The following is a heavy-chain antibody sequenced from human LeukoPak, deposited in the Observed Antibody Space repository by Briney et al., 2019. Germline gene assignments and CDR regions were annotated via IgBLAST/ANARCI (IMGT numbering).Heavy chain of an antibody. CDR1: GKTLSELS. D-gene: IGHD5-18*01. CDR2: SDPEDGER. J-gene: IGHJ4*02. Sequence: EASVKVSCKVSGKTLSELSIHWLRQPPGTGLEWQEGSDPEDGERIYAQMFQGRVTMTEDTSIDTAYMELSSLRSEDTAVYYCVTGFTTMAVDYFDYWGQGTLATVSP. CDR3: VTGFTTMAVDYFDY. V-gene: IGHV1-24*01.